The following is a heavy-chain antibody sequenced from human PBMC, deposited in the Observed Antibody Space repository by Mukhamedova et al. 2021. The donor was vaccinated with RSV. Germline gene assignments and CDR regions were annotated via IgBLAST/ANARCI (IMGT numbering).Heavy chain of an antibody. Sequence: GKGLEWVSGISGSGGTHYADSVKGRFTISRDNSKNTLYLQMNSLRAEDTAVYYCAKSLLGGFAYWGPGTLVTVSP. D-gene: IGHD3-16*01. CDR3: AKSLLGGFAY. CDR2: ISGSGGT. J-gene: IGHJ4*02. V-gene: IGHV3-23*01.